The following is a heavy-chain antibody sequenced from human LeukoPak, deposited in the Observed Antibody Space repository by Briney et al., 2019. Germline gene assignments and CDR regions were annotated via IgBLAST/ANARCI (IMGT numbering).Heavy chain of an antibody. CDR3: ARGRIAVARGDY. J-gene: IGHJ4*02. CDR2: ISWNSGSI. Sequence: PGGSLRLSCAASGFTFDDYAMHWVRQAPGKGLEWVSGISWNSGSIGYADSVKGRFTISRDNAKNSLYLQMNSLRAEDTAVYYCARGRIAVARGDYWGQGTLVTVSS. CDR1: GFTFDDYA. V-gene: IGHV3-9*01. D-gene: IGHD6-19*01.